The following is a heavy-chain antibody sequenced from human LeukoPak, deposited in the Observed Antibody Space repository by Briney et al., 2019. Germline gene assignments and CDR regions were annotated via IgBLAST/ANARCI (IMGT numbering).Heavy chain of an antibody. Sequence: GGSLRLSCAASGITFSNYWMSWVRQAPGKGLEWVATIKQDGNEKYYVDSVKGRFTISRDNSKNTLYLQMNSLRAEDTAVYYCAREGREDYYGSGSYPVEGWFDPWGQGTLVTVSS. V-gene: IGHV3-7*03. J-gene: IGHJ5*02. D-gene: IGHD3-10*01. CDR1: GITFSNYW. CDR3: AREGREDYYGSGSYPVEGWFDP. CDR2: IKQDGNEK.